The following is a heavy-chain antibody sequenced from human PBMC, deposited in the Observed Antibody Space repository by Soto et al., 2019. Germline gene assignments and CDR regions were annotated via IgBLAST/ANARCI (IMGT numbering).Heavy chain of an antibody. J-gene: IGHJ5*02. Sequence: SGPTLVNPTQTLTLTCSFSGFSLTTAGMGVGWIRQPPGKAPEWVALVYWDDDKRYNPSLRSRLTIPKDTSKNLVVVTLTDMDDADKGKYYCAPRGTSSAAAGWFEPWGQGILVTVS. V-gene: IGHV2-5*02. D-gene: IGHD3-16*01. CDR1: GFSLTTAGMG. CDR2: VYWDDDK. CDR3: APRGTSSAAAGWFEP.